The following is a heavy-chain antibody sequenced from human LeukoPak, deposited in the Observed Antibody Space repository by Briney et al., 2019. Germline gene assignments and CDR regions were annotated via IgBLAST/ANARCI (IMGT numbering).Heavy chain of an antibody. Sequence: GGSLKLSCAASGFTFSGSAMHWVRQASGKGLEWVGRIRSKANSYATAYAASVKGRFTISRDDSKNTAYLQMNSLKTEDTAVYYCTRSYLTDFDYWGQGTLVTVSS. D-gene: IGHD3-10*01. CDR1: GFTFSGSA. CDR3: TRSYLTDFDY. J-gene: IGHJ4*02. CDR2: IRSKANSYAT. V-gene: IGHV3-73*01.